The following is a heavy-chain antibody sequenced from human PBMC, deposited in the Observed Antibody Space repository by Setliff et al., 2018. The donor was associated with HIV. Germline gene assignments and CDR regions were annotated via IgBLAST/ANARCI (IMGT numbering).Heavy chain of an antibody. V-gene: IGHV1-69-2*01. J-gene: IGHJ4*02. CDR1: GGAFSSYA. CDR2: VDPKNGKT. CDR3: ATLDYYGSQTYNLALHY. Sequence: ASVKVSCKASGGAFSSYALSWVRQAPGQGLEWMGRVDPKNGKTLYAENLRGRITITADTSTDTAYMELNSLRSEDTAMYYCATLDYYGSQTYNLALHYWGQGTLVTVSS. D-gene: IGHD3-10*01.